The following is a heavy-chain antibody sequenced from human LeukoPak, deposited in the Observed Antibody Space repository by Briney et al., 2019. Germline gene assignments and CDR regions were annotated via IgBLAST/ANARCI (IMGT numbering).Heavy chain of an antibody. CDR1: GGSISSSSYY. CDR3: ARDLLRFLEWSGGWFDP. CDR2: IYYSGST. J-gene: IGHJ5*02. Sequence: SETLSLTCTVSGGSISSSSYYWSWIRQPPGKGLEWIGYIYYSGSTNYNPSLKSRVTISVDMSKNQLSLKVSSVTAADTAVYYCARDLLRFLEWSGGWFDPWGQGTLVTVSS. V-gene: IGHV4-61*01. D-gene: IGHD3-3*01.